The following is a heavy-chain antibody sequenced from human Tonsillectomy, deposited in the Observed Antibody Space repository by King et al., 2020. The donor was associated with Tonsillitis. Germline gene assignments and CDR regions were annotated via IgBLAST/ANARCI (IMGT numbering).Heavy chain of an antibody. D-gene: IGHD3-10*01. Sequence: QLVQSGAEVKKPGASVKVSCTASGYTFNGYYIHWVRQAPGQGLEWMGWINPSSGNTHYGQKFQGRVTMTRDSSSTTLELRSLGSDDTAVYYCTREELLRFSLYWGQGTLVAVSS. CDR3: TREELLRFSLY. J-gene: IGHJ4*02. CDR2: INPSSGNT. CDR1: GYTFNGYY. V-gene: IGHV1-2*02.